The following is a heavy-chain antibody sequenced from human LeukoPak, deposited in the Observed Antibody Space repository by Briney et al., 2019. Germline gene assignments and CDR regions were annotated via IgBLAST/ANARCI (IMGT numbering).Heavy chain of an antibody. J-gene: IGHJ5*02. CDR3: ARGIAAAGWFDP. CDR1: GFTFSSYA. CDR2: INGSGGNT. Sequence: GGSLRLSCAASGFTFSSYAMSWVRQAPGKGLEWVSVINGSGGNTNHADSVKGRFTISRDNAKNSLYLQMNSLRDEDTAVYYCARGIAAAGWFDPWGQGTLVTVSS. V-gene: IGHV3-23*01. D-gene: IGHD6-13*01.